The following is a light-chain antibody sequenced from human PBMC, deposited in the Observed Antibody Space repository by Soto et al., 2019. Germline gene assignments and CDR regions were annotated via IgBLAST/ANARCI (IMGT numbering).Light chain of an antibody. CDR1: QSVSSSY. J-gene: IGKJ4*01. Sequence: EIVLTQSPDTLSLSPGERATLSCRASQSVSSSYLAWYQQKPGQAPRLLIYGASSRATGIPDRFSDSGSGTDFTLTISRLEPEDFAVYYCQQYGSSPPLTFGGGTKVEIK. V-gene: IGKV3-20*01. CDR2: GAS. CDR3: QQYGSSPPLT.